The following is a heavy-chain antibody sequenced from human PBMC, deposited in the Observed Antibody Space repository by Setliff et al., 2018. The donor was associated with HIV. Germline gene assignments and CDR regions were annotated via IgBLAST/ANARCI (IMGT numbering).Heavy chain of an antibody. CDR3: ARDRPIAAAGFALDY. CDR1: GFTFSSYS. J-gene: IGHJ4*02. Sequence: GGSLRLSCAASGFTFSSYSMNWVRQAPGKGLEWVSSISSSSSYIYYADSVKGRFTISRDNAKNSLYLQMNSLRAEDTAVYYCARDRPIAAAGFALDYWGQGTMVTVSS. CDR2: ISSSSSYI. D-gene: IGHD6-13*01. V-gene: IGHV3-21*01.